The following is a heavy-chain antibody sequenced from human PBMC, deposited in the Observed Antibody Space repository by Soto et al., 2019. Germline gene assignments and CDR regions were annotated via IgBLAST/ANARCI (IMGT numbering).Heavy chain of an antibody. V-gene: IGHV3-74*01. CDR1: GFTFSYYW. Sequence: EVQLVESGGGLVRPGGSLRLSCAASGFTFSYYWMHWVRQAPGKGLVWVSRIHSDGSSTTYADFVKGRFIISRDNARNTADLQMKSVRVEDTAVYYCARGDRGAFDPWGRGPVVTVSS. CDR3: ARGDRGAFDP. D-gene: IGHD1-26*01. CDR2: IHSDGSST. J-gene: IGHJ3*01.